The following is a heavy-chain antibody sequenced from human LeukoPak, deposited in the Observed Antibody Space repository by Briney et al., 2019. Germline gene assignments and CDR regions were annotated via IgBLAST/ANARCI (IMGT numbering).Heavy chain of an antibody. V-gene: IGHV1-2*06. CDR1: GYTFIDYY. Sequence: ASVKVSCKASGYTFIDYYIHWVRQAPGQGLEWMGRINPTTGDTDYAQKFQGKVSKTRDTSISTAYMDVSRLRSDDTAVYYCATLGEDNSDTPFDYWGQGTLVTVSS. CDR3: ATLGEDNSDTPFDY. CDR2: INPTTGDT. J-gene: IGHJ4*02. D-gene: IGHD3-16*01.